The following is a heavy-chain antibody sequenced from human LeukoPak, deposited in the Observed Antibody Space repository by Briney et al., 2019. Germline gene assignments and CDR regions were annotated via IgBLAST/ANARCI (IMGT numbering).Heavy chain of an antibody. CDR3: ARGRRLGSSTSWGYYYYYMDV. D-gene: IGHD2-2*01. V-gene: IGHV4-34*01. CDR1: GGSFSGYY. Sequence: PSETLSLTCAVYGGSFSGYYWSWIRQPPGKGLEWIGEINHSGSTNYNPSLKSRVTISVDTSKNQFSLKLSSVTAADTAVYYCARGRRLGSSTSWGYYYYYMDVWGKGTTVTVSS. J-gene: IGHJ6*03. CDR2: INHSGST.